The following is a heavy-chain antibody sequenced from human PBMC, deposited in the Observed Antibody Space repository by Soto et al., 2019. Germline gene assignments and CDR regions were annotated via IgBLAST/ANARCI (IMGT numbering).Heavy chain of an antibody. Sequence: VASVKVSCKASGYTFTSYGISWVRQAPGQGLEWMGWISAYNGNTNYAQKLQGRVTMTTDTSTSTAYMELRSLRSDDTAVYYCARGGYYDSSGYYYSRRPPLKRQNWFDPWGQGTLVTVSS. CDR1: GYTFTSYG. CDR3: ARGGYYDSSGYYYSRRPPLKRQNWFDP. D-gene: IGHD3-22*01. CDR2: ISAYNGNT. J-gene: IGHJ5*02. V-gene: IGHV1-18*01.